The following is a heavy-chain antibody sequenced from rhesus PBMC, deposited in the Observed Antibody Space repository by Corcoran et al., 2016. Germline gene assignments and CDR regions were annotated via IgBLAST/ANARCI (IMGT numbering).Heavy chain of an antibody. CDR3: LRDEYRAYGVGGRFDV. J-gene: IGHJ5-1*01. D-gene: IGHD2-15*01. Sequence: QVKLQQWGEGLVKPSETLSLTCTLYGGSLSGSYSWTWVRQAPGKGLEWIGNIDGNSVTTNYNPSINNPVTISKATSKNQFSLRLTSGAAADTAIYYGLRDEYRAYGVGGRFDVWGPGVLVTVSS. CDR2: IDGNSVTT. V-gene: IGHV4-73*01. CDR1: GGSLSGSYS.